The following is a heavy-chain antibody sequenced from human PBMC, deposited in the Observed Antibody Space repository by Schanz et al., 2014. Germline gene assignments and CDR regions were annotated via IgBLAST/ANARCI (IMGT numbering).Heavy chain of an antibody. V-gene: IGHV3-23*01. Sequence: EVQLLESGGGLVQPGGSLRLSCTASGFTFSSYAMSWVRQAPGKGLEWVSGISGSGGSTYYADSVKGRFTISRDNSKNTLYLQMNSLRAEDTAVYYCAKDPSHGDYDYYFDYWGQGTLVTVSS. J-gene: IGHJ4*02. CDR3: AKDPSHGDYDYYFDY. D-gene: IGHD3-22*01. CDR1: GFTFSSYA. CDR2: ISGSGGST.